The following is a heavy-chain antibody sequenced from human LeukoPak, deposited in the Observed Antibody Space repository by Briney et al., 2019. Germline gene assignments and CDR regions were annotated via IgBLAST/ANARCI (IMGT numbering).Heavy chain of an antibody. V-gene: IGHV4-59*01. CDR2: IYYSGST. D-gene: IGHD6-19*01. CDR3: ARGRSGWYTGGDY. CDR1: GGSISSYY. J-gene: IGHJ4*02. Sequence: SETLSLTRTVSGGSISSYYWSWIRQPPGKGLEWIGYIYYSGSTNYNPSLKSRVTISVDTSKNQFSLKLSSVTAADTAVYYCARGRSGWYTGGDYWGQGTLVTVSS.